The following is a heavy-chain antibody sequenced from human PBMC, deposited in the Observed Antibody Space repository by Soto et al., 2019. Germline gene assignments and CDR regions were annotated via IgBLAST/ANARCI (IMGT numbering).Heavy chain of an antibody. V-gene: IGHV1-46*01. CDR3: ARAGGGGFAVVTHAY. Sequence: GASVKVSCTTSGYAFSTYLMHLVRQAPGQGLEWMGILNPTDGRTSYSQKFQARVNMTSDASTSTAYMELTGLRSDDTAVYYCARAGGGGFAVVTHAYWG. CDR2: LNPTDGRT. CDR1: GYAFSTYL. D-gene: IGHD2-21*02. J-gene: IGHJ4*01.